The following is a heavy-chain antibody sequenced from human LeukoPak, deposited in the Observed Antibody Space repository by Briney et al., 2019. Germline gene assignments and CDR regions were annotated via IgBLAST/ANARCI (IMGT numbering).Heavy chain of an antibody. D-gene: IGHD3-22*01. CDR3: ARGSTPYYYAY. CDR1: GFTFSSYN. Sequence: PGRSLRLYCAASGFTFSSYNMHWVRQAPGKGLEWVALISYDANNKYYADSVKGRFTISRDNSKDTLYLQMNSLRAEDTAVYYCARGSTPYYYAYWGQGTLVTVSS. J-gene: IGHJ4*02. CDR2: ISYDANNK. V-gene: IGHV3-30-3*01.